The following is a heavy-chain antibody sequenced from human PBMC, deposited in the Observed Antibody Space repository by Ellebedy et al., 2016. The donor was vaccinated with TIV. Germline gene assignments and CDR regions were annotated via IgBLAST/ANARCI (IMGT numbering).Heavy chain of an antibody. Sequence: GGSLRLXXAASGFTFSGSAMHWVRQASGKGLEWVGRIRSKANSYATAYAASVKGRFTISRDDSKNTAYLQMNSLKTEDTAVYYCTSLPTSWELLEGAFDIWGQGTMVTVSS. CDR3: TSLPTSWELLEGAFDI. J-gene: IGHJ3*02. CDR1: GFTFSGSA. D-gene: IGHD1-26*01. V-gene: IGHV3-73*01. CDR2: IRSKANSYAT.